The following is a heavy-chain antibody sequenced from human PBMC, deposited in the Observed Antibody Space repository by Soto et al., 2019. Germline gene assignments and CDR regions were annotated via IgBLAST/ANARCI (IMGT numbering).Heavy chain of an antibody. J-gene: IGHJ1*01. CDR1: GYTLNDLS. CDR3: ATVGWSPPVAGTGGGTAREYFQH. V-gene: IGHV1-24*01. Sequence: ASAKVSCKVSGYTLNDLSMHWVRQAPGKGLEWMGGFDPEDGETIYAQKFQGRVTMTEDTSTDTAYMELSSLRSEDTAVYYCATVGWSPPVAGTGGGTAREYFQHWGQGTLVTVSS. CDR2: FDPEDGET. D-gene: IGHD6-19*01.